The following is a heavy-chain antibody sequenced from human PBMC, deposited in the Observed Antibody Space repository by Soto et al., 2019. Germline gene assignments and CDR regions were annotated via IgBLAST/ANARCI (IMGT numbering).Heavy chain of an antibody. Sequence: GGSLRLSCAASGFTFSSYGMHWVRQAPGKGLEWVAVISYDGSNKYYADSVKGRFTISRDNSKNTLYLQMNSLRAEDTAVYYCATANTPYAFDMWGQGTMVTVSS. V-gene: IGHV3-30*03. CDR1: GFTFSSYG. J-gene: IGHJ3*02. CDR2: ISYDGSNK. CDR3: ATANTPYAFDM.